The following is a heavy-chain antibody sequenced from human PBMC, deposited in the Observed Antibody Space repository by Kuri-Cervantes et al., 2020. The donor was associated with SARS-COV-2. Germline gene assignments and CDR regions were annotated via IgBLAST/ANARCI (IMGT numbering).Heavy chain of an antibody. V-gene: IGHV4-59*08. J-gene: IGHJ2*01. Sequence: SETLSLTCTVSGGSISSYYWSWIRQPPGKGLEWIGYIYYGGSTNYNPSLKSRVTISVDTSKNQFSLKLSSVTAADTAVYYCAQSRSIAARRPWYFDLWGRGTLVTVSS. CDR1: GGSISSYY. CDR2: IYYGGST. D-gene: IGHD6-6*01. CDR3: AQSRSIAARRPWYFDL.